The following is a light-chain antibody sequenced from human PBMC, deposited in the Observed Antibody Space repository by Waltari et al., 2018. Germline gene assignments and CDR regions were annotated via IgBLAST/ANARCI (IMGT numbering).Light chain of an antibody. CDR2: YRN. CDR1: SSNVGGST. V-gene: IGLV1-44*01. CDR3: SVLDARLNGPV. J-gene: IGLJ2*01. Sequence: QSVLTQPPSASGTPGQRVTISCSGTSSNVGGSTVHWYQQVPGTAPQLLINYRNPRASGVPYRFSCSQSGTSTSPAISWLPSEDEADYFCSVLDARLNGPVFGGGTKVTVL.